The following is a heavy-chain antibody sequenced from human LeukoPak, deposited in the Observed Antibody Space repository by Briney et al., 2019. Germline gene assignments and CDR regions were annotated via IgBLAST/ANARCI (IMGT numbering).Heavy chain of an antibody. D-gene: IGHD3/OR15-3a*01. Sequence: ASVTVPCKASGFTSRTYGISWVRQAPGQGLEWMGWIDTYNGQTKYTQTVQGRVTMTTDTPTSTVYMELRSLTSDDTAVYYCARDKDFDYMEVCGKGTTVTVSS. CDR3: ARDKDFDYMEV. J-gene: IGHJ6*03. V-gene: IGHV1-18*01. CDR2: IDTYNGQT. CDR1: GFTSRTYG.